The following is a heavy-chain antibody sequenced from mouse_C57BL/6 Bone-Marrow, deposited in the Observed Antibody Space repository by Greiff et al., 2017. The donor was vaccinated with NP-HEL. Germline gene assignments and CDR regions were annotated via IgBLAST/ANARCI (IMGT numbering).Heavy chain of an antibody. V-gene: IGHV7-3*01. CDR1: GFTFTDYY. D-gene: IGHD1-1*01. Sequence: EVQRVESGGGLVQPGGSLSLSCAASGFTFTDYYMSWVRQPPGKALEWLGFIRNKANGYTTEYSASVKGRFTISRDNSQSILYLQMNALRAEDSATYYCARSRIYYYGSSYPAWFAYWGQGTLVTVSA. CDR3: ARSRIYYYGSSYPAWFAY. J-gene: IGHJ3*01. CDR2: IRNKANGYTT.